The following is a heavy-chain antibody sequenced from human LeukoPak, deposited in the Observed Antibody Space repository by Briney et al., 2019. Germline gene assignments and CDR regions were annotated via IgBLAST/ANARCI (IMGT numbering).Heavy chain of an antibody. CDR1: GFTFSSYG. J-gene: IGHJ4*02. V-gene: IGHV3-33*01. CDR2: IWYGGSNK. CDR3: ARDNGDLPYFDY. Sequence: PGRSLRLSCAASGFTFSSYGMHWVRQAPGKGLEWVAVIWYGGSNKYYADSVKGRFTISRDNSKNTLYLQMNSLRAEDTAVYYCARDNGDLPYFDYWGQGTLVTVSS.